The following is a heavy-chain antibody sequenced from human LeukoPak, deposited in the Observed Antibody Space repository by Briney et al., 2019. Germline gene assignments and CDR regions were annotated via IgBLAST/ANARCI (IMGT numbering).Heavy chain of an antibody. D-gene: IGHD2-2*01. V-gene: IGHV5-51*01. Sequence: GESLKISCKGSGYSFTSYWIGWVRQMPGKGLEWMGIIYPGDSDTRYSPSFQGQVTISADKSISTAYLQWSSLKASDTAMYYCARRITGYCSSTSCYGHDWYFELWGRGTLVTVSS. J-gene: IGHJ2*01. CDR3: ARRITGYCSSTSCYGHDWYFEL. CDR2: IYPGDSDT. CDR1: GYSFTSYW.